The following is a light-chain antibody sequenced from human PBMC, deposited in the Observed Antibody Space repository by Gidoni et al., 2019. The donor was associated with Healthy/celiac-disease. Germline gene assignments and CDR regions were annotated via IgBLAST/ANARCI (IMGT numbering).Light chain of an antibody. J-gene: IGKJ4*01. Sequence: EIVLTHSPATLSLSPGARATLSCRASQSVSSYLAWYQQKPGQAPRLLIYDASNRATGIPARFSGSGSGTDFTLTISSLEPEDFAVYYCQQRSNWPPALTFXGXTKVEIK. V-gene: IGKV3-11*01. CDR1: QSVSSY. CDR3: QQRSNWPPALT. CDR2: DAS.